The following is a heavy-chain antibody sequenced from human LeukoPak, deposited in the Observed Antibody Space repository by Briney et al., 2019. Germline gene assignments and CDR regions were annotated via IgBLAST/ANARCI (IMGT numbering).Heavy chain of an antibody. CDR1: GFTFSSYA. CDR2: ISYDGSNK. D-gene: IGHD1-26*01. Sequence: GRSLRLSCAASGFTFSSYAMHWVRQAPGKGLEGVAVISYDGSNKYYADSVKGRFTISRDNSKNTLYLQMNSLRAEDTAVYYCARDEAAYSGSPLDYWGQGTLVTVSS. V-gene: IGHV3-30-3*01. CDR3: ARDEAAYSGSPLDY. J-gene: IGHJ4*02.